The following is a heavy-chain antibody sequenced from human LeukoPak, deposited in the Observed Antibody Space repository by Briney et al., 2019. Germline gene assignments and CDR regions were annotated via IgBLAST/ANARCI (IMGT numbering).Heavy chain of an antibody. V-gene: IGHV1-69*04. CDR3: ARDLYYYDSGGYYSPGY. Sequence: ASVKVSCKASGGTFSSYAISWVRQAPGQGLEWMGRIIPILGIANYAQKFQGRVTITADKSTSTAYMELSSLRSEDTAVYYCARDLYYYDSGGYYSPGYWGQGTLVTVSS. J-gene: IGHJ4*02. CDR1: GGTFSSYA. D-gene: IGHD3-22*01. CDR2: IIPILGIA.